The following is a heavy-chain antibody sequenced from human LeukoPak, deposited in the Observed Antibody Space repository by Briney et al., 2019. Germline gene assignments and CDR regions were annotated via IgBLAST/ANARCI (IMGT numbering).Heavy chain of an antibody. CDR3: AMAPGGYYFDY. Sequence: GGSLRISCAASGFTLSNNYMSWVRQAPGKGLEWVSLIYSGSSTYYADSVKGRFTISRDNSKNTLYLQMNSLRAEDTAVYYCAMAPGGYYFDYWGQGTLVTASS. J-gene: IGHJ4*02. D-gene: IGHD3-10*01. CDR2: IYSGSST. CDR1: GFTLSNNY. V-gene: IGHV3-66*01.